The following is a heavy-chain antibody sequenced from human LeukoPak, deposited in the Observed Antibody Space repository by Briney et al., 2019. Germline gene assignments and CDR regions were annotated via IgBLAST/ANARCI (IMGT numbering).Heavy chain of an antibody. V-gene: IGHV3-21*01. Sequence: PGESLRLSCAASGFTFSGYSMNWVRQAPGKGLEWVSSISSSSSYIYYADSVKGRFTISRHNARNSLYLQMNSLRAEDTAVYYCARDYGSGSYSNWFDPWGQGTLVTVSS. D-gene: IGHD3-10*01. CDR3: ARDYGSGSYSNWFDP. CDR1: GFTFSGYS. J-gene: IGHJ5*02. CDR2: ISSSSSYI.